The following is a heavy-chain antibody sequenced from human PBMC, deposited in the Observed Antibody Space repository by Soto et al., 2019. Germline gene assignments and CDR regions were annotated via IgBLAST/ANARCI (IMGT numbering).Heavy chain of an antibody. CDR1: GYSISSGYY. CDR3: ASVIAARDYGMDV. Sequence: SETLSLTCAVSGYSISSGYYWGWIRQPPGKGLEWIGSIYHSGSTYYNPSLKSRVTISVDTSKNQFSLKLSSVTAADTAVYYCASVIAARDYGMDVWGQGTTVTVSS. V-gene: IGHV4-38-2*01. CDR2: IYHSGST. D-gene: IGHD6-6*01. J-gene: IGHJ6*02.